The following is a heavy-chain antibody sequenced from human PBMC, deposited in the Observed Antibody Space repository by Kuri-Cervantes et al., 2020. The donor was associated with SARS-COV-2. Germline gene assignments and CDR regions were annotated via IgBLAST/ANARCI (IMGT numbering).Heavy chain of an antibody. D-gene: IGHD5-18*01. J-gene: IGHJ6*02. CDR2: IIPIFGTA. CDR3: ARDSFRWMGANSGQQLWHKNYYYSGMDV. CDR1: GGTFSSYA. V-gene: IGHV1-69*05. Sequence: SVKVSCKASGGTFSSYAISWVRQAPGQGLEWMGGIIPIFGTANYAQKFQGRVTMTRDTSTSTVYMELSSLRSEETAVYYCARDSFRWMGANSGQQLWHKNYYYSGMDVWGQGTTVTVSS.